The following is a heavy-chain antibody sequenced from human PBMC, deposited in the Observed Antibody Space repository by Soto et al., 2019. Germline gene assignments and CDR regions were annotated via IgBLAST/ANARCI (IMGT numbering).Heavy chain of an antibody. J-gene: IGHJ4*02. Sequence: QVQLVESGGGVVQPGRSLRLCCAASGFTFSSYGMHWVRQAPGKGLEWVAVISYDGSNKYYADSVKGRFTISRDNSKNTLYLQMNSLRAEDTAVYYCAKDQGYFDWLLLVDYWGQGTLVTVSS. CDR3: AKDQGYFDWLLLVDY. D-gene: IGHD3-9*01. V-gene: IGHV3-30*18. CDR1: GFTFSSYG. CDR2: ISYDGSNK.